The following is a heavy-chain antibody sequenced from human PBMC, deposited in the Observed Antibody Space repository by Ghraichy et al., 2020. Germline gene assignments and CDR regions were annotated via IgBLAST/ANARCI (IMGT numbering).Heavy chain of an antibody. V-gene: IGHV3-23*01. J-gene: IGHJ4*02. CDR3: AKGPFRDIQLWPHYFDY. Sequence: GGSLRLSCAASGFTFSNCAISWVRQAPGKGLQWVSAISGSGGSTYYADSVKGRFTISRDNSKNTLYLQMNSLRAEDTAVYYCAKGPFRDIQLWPHYFDYWGQGALVTVSS. CDR1: GFTFSNCA. CDR2: ISGSGGST. D-gene: IGHD5-18*01.